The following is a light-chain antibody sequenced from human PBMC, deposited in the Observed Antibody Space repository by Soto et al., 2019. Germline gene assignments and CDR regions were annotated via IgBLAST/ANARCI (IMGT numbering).Light chain of an antibody. CDR1: SSDVGGYNY. Sequence: SALTQPASVSGSPGQSITISCTGTSSDVGGYNYVSWYQQHPGKAPKLMIYDVSNRPSGVSNRFSGSKSGNTASLTISGLQAEDEADYYCSSYTSSSTLYFFGTGTKVTVL. J-gene: IGLJ1*01. CDR2: DVS. V-gene: IGLV2-14*01. CDR3: SSYTSSSTLYF.